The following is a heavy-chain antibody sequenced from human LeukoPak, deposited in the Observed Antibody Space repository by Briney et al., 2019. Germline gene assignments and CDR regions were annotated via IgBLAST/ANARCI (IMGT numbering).Heavy chain of an antibody. V-gene: IGHV1-46*01. Sequence: ASVKVSCKASGYTFTSYYMHWVRQAPGQGLEWMGIINPSGGSTSYAQKFQGRVTMTRDMSTSTVYMELSSLRSEDTAVYYCARSSGRSPNRDYMDAWGKGTTVTISS. D-gene: IGHD1-14*01. J-gene: IGHJ6*03. CDR3: ARSSGRSPNRDYMDA. CDR2: INPSGGST. CDR1: GYTFTSYY.